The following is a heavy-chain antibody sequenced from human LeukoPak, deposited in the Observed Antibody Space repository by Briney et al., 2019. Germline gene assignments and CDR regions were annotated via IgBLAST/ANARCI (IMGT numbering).Heavy chain of an antibody. CDR1: GGSISSYY. Sequence: SETLSLTCTVSGGSISSYYWSWIRQPPGKGLEWIGYIYYSGSTYYNPSLKSRVTISVDTSKNQFSLKLSSVTAADTAVYYCARSAAGYPSYFDYWGQGTLVTVSS. CDR3: ARSAAGYPSYFDY. CDR2: IYYSGST. V-gene: IGHV4-59*06. J-gene: IGHJ4*02. D-gene: IGHD6-13*01.